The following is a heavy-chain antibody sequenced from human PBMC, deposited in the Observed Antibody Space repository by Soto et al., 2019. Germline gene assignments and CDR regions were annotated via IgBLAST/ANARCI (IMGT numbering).Heavy chain of an antibody. D-gene: IGHD1-26*01. CDR1: GFTFSDHY. J-gene: IGHJ4*02. V-gene: IGHV3-72*01. CDR3: ARDSGKGAYFDY. CDR2: IRNKANSNTT. Sequence: EVQLVESGGGLVQPGGSQRLSCAASGFTFSDHYMDWVRQAPGKGLEWVGRIRNKANSNTTDYAASVKGRFTISRDDSKDSLYLQMNSLKTEDTAIYYCARDSGKGAYFDYWGQGTLATVSS.